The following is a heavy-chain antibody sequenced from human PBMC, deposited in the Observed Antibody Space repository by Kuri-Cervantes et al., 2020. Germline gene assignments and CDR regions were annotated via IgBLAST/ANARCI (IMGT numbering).Heavy chain of an antibody. CDR1: GGSISSSSCY. J-gene: IGHJ4*02. CDR3: ARGDYGSGINYFDH. CDR2: IYYSGST. Sequence: SETLSLTCTVSGGSISSSSCYWGWIRQPPGKGLEWIGSIYYSGSTYYNPSLKSRVTISVDTSKNQFSLKLSSVTAADTAVYYCARGDYGSGINYFDHWGQGTLVTVSS. D-gene: IGHD3-10*01. V-gene: IGHV4-39*07.